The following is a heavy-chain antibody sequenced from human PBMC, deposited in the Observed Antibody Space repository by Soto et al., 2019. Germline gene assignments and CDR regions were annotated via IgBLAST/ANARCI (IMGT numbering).Heavy chain of an antibody. D-gene: IGHD1-1*01. V-gene: IGHV4-30-2*01. Sequence: PSETLSLTCGVSGDTISTGGYSWAWIRQPPGKALEWIGHTYHSGNPYYNPSLKSRLFISVDTSKNQVSLNLASVTAADTAVYYCTTQGFGFLHGLVDVWGQGTTVTVSS. CDR3: TTQGFGFLHGLVDV. CDR2: TYHSGNP. CDR1: GDTISTGGYS. J-gene: IGHJ6*02.